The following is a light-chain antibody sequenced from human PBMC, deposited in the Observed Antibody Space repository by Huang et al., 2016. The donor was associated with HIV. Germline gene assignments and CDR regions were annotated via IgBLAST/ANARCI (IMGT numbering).Light chain of an antibody. CDR3: QQRSNWRT. Sequence: EIVLTQSPATLSLSPVKRATLSCRASQSVSSYLAWYQQKPGQAPRLLIYDASNRATGIPARFRGSGSGTDFTLTISSLEPEDFAVYYCQQRSNWRTFGQGTRLEIK. CDR2: DAS. CDR1: QSVSSY. V-gene: IGKV3-11*01. J-gene: IGKJ5*01.